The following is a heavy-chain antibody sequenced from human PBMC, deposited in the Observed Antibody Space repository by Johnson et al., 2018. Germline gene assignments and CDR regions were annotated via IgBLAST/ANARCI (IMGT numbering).Heavy chain of an antibody. CDR1: GFTFRSYA. J-gene: IGHJ6*03. V-gene: IGHV3-30*18. D-gene: IGHD5-18*01. Sequence: VQLVESGGGVVQPGRSLRLSCAASGFTFRSYAMHWVRQAPGKGLEWMAVISSVGSNKYYSDSVKGRFTISRDNSKNPLYLQMNSLGPEDTAGYYCAKGQWIQLREGYYMDVWGKGTTVTVSS. CDR3: AKGQWIQLREGYYMDV. CDR2: ISSVGSNK.